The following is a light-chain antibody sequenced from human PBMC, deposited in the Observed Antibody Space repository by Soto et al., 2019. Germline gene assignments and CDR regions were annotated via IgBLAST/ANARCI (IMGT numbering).Light chain of an antibody. CDR3: CSYARTYIFWV. CDR2: DVS. Sequence: QSALTQPPSVSGSPGQSVTISCTGTNSDIGGYNYVSWYQQHPGKAPKVMIYDVSRRPSGVPDRFSGSKSGNTASLTISGLQAEDEADYYCCSYARTYIFWVFGGGTKLTVL. V-gene: IGLV2-11*01. CDR1: NSDIGGYNY. J-gene: IGLJ3*02.